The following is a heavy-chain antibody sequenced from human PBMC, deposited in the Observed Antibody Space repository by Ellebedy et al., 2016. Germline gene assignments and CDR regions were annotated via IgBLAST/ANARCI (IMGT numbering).Heavy chain of an antibody. V-gene: IGHV4-39*01. Sequence: SETLSLXCTVSGGSISSSSYYWGWIRQPPGKGLEWIGSIYYSGSTYYNPSLKSRVTISVDTSKNQFSLKLSSVTAADTAVYYCARQGASIAARHLCFDYWGQGTLVTVSS. CDR3: ARQGASIAARHLCFDY. J-gene: IGHJ4*02. D-gene: IGHD6-6*01. CDR1: GGSISSSSYY. CDR2: IYYSGST.